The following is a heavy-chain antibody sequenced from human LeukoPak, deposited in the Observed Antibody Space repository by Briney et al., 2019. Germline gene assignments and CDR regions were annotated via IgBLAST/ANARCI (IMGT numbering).Heavy chain of an antibody. CDR3: ARDGFDDSSGYYVFDY. CDR1: GFTFSSYW. Sequence: GGSLRLSCAASGFTFSSYWMSWVRQAPGKGLEWVANIKQDGSEKYYVDSVKGRFTISRDNAKSSLYLQMNSLRAEDTAVYYCARDGFDDSSGYYVFDYWGQGTLVTVSS. V-gene: IGHV3-7*01. J-gene: IGHJ4*02. CDR2: IKQDGSEK. D-gene: IGHD3-22*01.